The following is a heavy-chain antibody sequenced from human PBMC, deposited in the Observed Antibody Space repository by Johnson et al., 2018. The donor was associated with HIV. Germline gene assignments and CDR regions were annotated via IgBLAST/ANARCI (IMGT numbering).Heavy chain of an antibody. D-gene: IGHD4-17*01. J-gene: IGHJ3*02. Sequence: VQLVESGGGVVRPGGSLRLSCAASGFTFDDYGMTWVRQVPGKGLEWVSGINWNGGTTAYADSVKGRFTISRDNAKNSLILQMNSLRDEDTAVYYCARRTVTALFDIWGQGTLVTVSS. CDR1: GFTFDDYG. V-gene: IGHV3-20*04. CDR2: INWNGGTT. CDR3: ARRTVTALFDI.